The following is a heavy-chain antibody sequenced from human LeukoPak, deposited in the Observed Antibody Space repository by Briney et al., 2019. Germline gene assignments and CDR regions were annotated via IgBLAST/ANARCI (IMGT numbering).Heavy chain of an antibody. V-gene: IGHV3-74*01. CDR3: ARVDGGTYGNDAFDI. J-gene: IGHJ3*02. D-gene: IGHD1-26*01. Sequence: GGSLRLSCTASGFTFSSYWMYWLRQAPGKGLACVSRINSDGSSTSYADSVKGRFTISRDNAKNTLYLQMNSLRAEDTAVYYCARVDGGTYGNDAFDIWGQGTMVTVSS. CDR1: GFTFSSYW. CDR2: INSDGSST.